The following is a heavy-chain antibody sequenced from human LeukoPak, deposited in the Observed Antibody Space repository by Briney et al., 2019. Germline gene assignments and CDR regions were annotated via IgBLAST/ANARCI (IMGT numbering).Heavy chain of an antibody. CDR2: ISAYNGNT. J-gene: IGHJ3*02. CDR3: ARPPEPYSSGWYAFDI. V-gene: IGHV1-18*01. D-gene: IGHD6-19*01. CDR1: GYTFTSYG. Sequence: GASVKVSCKTSGYTFTSYGISWVRQAPGQGLEWMGWISAYNGNTNYAQKLQGRVTMTTDTSTSTAYMELRSLRSDDTAVYYCARPPEPYSSGWYAFDIWGQGTMVTVSS.